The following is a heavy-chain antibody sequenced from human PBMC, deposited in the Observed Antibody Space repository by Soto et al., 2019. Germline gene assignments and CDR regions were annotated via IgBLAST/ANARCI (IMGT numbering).Heavy chain of an antibody. D-gene: IGHD1-26*01. CDR3: ANLRDEWEGGYSDY. J-gene: IGHJ4*02. V-gene: IGHV3-23*01. CDR1: GFTFSSYA. Sequence: EVQLLESGGGLVQPGGSLRLSCAASGFTFSSYAMSWVRQAPGKGLEWVSAISGSGGSTYYADSVKGRFTIFRDNSKNTLYRQMNGRGAEDTAVYYCANLRDEWEGGYSDYWGQGTLVTFSS. CDR2: ISGSGGST.